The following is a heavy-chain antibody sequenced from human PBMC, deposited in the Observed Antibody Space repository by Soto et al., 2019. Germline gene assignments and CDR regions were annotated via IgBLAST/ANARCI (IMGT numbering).Heavy chain of an antibody. CDR1: GFIISTNA. CDR3: TKGSVWTWFGP. D-gene: IGHD2-21*01. J-gene: IGHJ5*02. V-gene: IGHV3-23*01. CDR2: ISGSAGVA. Sequence: PGGSLRLSCAASGFIISTNAMSWVRHAPGGGLEWLSTISGSAGVAFYADSARGRFTISRDISKNTLYLQLSTLRTDDTAIYYCTKGSVWTWFGPWGPGTLVTVSS.